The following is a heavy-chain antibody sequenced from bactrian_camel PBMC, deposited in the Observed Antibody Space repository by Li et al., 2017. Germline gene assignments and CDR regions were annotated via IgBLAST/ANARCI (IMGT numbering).Heavy chain of an antibody. Sequence: HVQLVESGGGSVQNGGYLKLSCTAPASTYAHYCMGWFRQAPGKEREGVATMFTGGGTNTYYADSVKGRFSISHDNAKNTLYLQMNSLKPEDTAMYYCAAGKDHTRYDCWTGSGGDNYWGRGTQVTVS. CDR1: ASTYAHYC. V-gene: IGHV3S1*01. CDR2: MFTGGGTNT. CDR3: AAGKDHTRYDCWTGSGGDNY. J-gene: IGHJ4*01. D-gene: IGHD3*01.